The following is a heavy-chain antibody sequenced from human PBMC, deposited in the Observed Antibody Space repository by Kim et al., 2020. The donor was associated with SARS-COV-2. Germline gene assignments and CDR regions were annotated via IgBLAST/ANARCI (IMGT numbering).Heavy chain of an antibody. J-gene: IGHJ6*02. D-gene: IGHD2-15*01. V-gene: IGHV3-48*03. Sequence: GGSLRLSCAASGFTFSSYEMNWVRQAPGKGLEWVSYISSSGSTIYYADSVKGRFTISRDNAKNSLYLQMNSLRAEDTAVYYCGRDPEVEGMDVWGQGTTVTVSS. CDR1: GFTFSSYE. CDR3: GRDPEVEGMDV. CDR2: ISSSGSTI.